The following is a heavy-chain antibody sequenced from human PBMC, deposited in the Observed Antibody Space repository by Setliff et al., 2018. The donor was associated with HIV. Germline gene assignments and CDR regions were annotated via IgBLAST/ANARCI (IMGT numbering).Heavy chain of an antibody. CDR1: GFTFSGYW. Sequence: PGGSLRLSCAASGFTFSGYWMHWVRQAPGKGLVWVSRIKTDGSTTNYADSVQGRFTISRDNAKNTLYLQMNSLRAEDTAVYYCARGGTNGWSIWGQGTMVTVSS. D-gene: IGHD6-19*01. CDR2: IKTDGSTT. V-gene: IGHV3-74*01. CDR3: ARGGTNGWSI. J-gene: IGHJ3*02.